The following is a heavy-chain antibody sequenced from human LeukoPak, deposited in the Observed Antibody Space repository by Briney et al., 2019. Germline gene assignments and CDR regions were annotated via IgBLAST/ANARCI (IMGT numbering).Heavy chain of an antibody. V-gene: IGHV4-59*08. CDR2: IYYSGST. CDR1: GGSISSYY. J-gene: IGHJ2*01. Sequence: SETLSLTCTVSGGSISSYYWSWIRQPPGKGLEWIGYIYYSGSTNYNPSLKSRVTISVDTSKNQFSLKLSSVTAADTAVYYCARRGYSVTATGLGYWYFDLWGRGTLVTVSS. CDR3: ARRGYSVTATGLGYWYFDL. D-gene: IGHD6-13*01.